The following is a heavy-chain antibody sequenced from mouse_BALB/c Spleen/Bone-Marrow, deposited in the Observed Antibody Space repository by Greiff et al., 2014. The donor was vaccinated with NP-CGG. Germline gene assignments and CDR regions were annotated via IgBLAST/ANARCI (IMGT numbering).Heavy chain of an antibody. D-gene: IGHD2-10*02. J-gene: IGHJ3*01. CDR2: INPKSDGT. Sequence: EVQLQESGPELVKPGASVKISCKTSGYTFTEYTIRWVKQSHGKSLEWVGGINPKSDGTINNQKFKGKATLTVDKSSRTAYMELRSMTTDDSAVFYFTRAEYGGFAYWGQGTLVTVSA. V-gene: IGHV1-18*01. CDR3: TRAEYGGFAY. CDR1: GYTFTEYT.